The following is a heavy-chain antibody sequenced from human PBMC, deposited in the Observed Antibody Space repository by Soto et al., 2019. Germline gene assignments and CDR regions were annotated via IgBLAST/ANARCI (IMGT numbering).Heavy chain of an antibody. V-gene: IGHV4-30-4*01. D-gene: IGHD3-10*01. Sequence: PSETLSLTCTVSGGSISSGNYYWSWIRQPPGEGLEWIGYIYYSGSTYYNPSLKSRVTISVDTSKNQFSLKLSSVTAADTAVYYCATYYYGSGSRFDPWGQGTLVTVSS. CDR3: ATYYYGSGSRFDP. J-gene: IGHJ5*02. CDR2: IYYSGST. CDR1: GGSISSGNYY.